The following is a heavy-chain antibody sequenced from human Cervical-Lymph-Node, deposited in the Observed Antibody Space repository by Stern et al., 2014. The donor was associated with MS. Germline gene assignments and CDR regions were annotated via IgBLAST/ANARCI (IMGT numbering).Heavy chain of an antibody. Sequence: VQLVESGGGLVKPGGSLRLSCAASGFTFSDYYISWIRQAPGKGLEWVSSISIRCSSRYYADPGKGRFTIARDNAKSSLYLQMNSLRAEDTAVYYCARSHSKWLVHDAFDIWGQGTMVSVSS. CDR1: GFTFSDYY. V-gene: IGHV3-11*01. J-gene: IGHJ3*02. CDR3: ARSHSKWLVHDAFDI. CDR2: ISIRCSSR. D-gene: IGHD6-19*01.